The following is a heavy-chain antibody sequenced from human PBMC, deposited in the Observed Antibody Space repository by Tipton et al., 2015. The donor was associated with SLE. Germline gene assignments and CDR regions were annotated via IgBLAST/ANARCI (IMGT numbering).Heavy chain of an antibody. D-gene: IGHD1-26*01. J-gene: IGHJ6*03. CDR3: AKGEAGATTLYYYYYMDV. Sequence: TLSLTCAVYGGSFSGYYWSWIRQPPGKGLEWIGEINHSGSTNYIPSLKSRVTISVDTSKNQFSLRLNSVTAADTAVYYCAKGEAGATTLYYYYYMDVWGKVTTVAVSS. CDR2: INHSGST. CDR1: GGSFSGYY. V-gene: IGHV4-34*01.